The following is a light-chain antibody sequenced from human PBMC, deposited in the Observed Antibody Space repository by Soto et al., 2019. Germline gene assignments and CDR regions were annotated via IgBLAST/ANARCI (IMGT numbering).Light chain of an antibody. CDR3: FSYAGDSVYV. J-gene: IGLJ1*01. CDR1: NSDVGSYNL. V-gene: IGLV2-23*02. CDR2: EVT. Sequence: QSVLTQPASVSVSPRQSITISCTGTNSDVGSYNLVSWFQQHPGKAPKLVIYEVTKRPSGVSDRFSGSKSGNTASLTISGLQAEDEADYYCFSYAGDSVYVFGTGTKVNVL.